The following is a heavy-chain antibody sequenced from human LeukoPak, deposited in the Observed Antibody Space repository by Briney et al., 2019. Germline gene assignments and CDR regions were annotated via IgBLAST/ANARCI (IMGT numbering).Heavy chain of an antibody. J-gene: IGHJ4*02. Sequence: AASLKVSCKASGYTFTNYHINWVRQAPGQGLKWMGWINPNTGDRGYAQKFQGRVSITSDTSISTAYMELGSPRSEDTAVYFCARTTSLTASGYDYWGQGTLFTVSS. CDR1: GYTFTNYH. CDR2: INPNTGDR. CDR3: ARTTSLTASGYDY. V-gene: IGHV1-8*03. D-gene: IGHD4-17*01.